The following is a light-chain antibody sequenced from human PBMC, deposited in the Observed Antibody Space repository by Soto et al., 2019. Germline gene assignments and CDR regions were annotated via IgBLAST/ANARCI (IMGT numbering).Light chain of an antibody. CDR1: QSLLHSNGYNY. CDR2: LGS. V-gene: IGKV2-28*01. J-gene: IGKJ3*01. Sequence: DIVMTQSPLSLPVTPGEPASISCRSSQSLLHSNGYNYLVWYLQKPGQSPQLLIDLGSNRASGVPDRFSGSGSGTDFTLKISRVEAEDVGVYYCMQALQTPLTFGPGTKVDIK. CDR3: MQALQTPLT.